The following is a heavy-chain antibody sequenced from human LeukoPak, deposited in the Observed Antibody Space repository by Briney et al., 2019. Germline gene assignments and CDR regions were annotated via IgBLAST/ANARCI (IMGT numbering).Heavy chain of an antibody. CDR2: IYYSGST. D-gene: IGHD6-13*01. CDR3: ARVGYSSSSINWFDP. Sequence: SETLSLTCTVSGGSISSSSYYWGWIRQPPGKGLEWIGSIYYSGSTYYNPSLKSRVTISVDTSKNQFSLKLSSVTAADTAVYYCARVGYSSSSINWFDPWGQGTLVTVSS. CDR1: GGSISSSSYY. J-gene: IGHJ5*02. V-gene: IGHV4-39*07.